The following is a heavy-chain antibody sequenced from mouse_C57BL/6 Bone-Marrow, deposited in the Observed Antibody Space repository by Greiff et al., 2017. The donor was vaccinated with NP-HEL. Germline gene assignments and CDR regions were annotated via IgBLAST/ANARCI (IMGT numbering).Heavy chain of an antibody. CDR2: IDPEDGDT. Sequence: EVQLQQSGAELVRPGASVKLSCTASGFNIKDYYMHWVKQRPEQGLEWIGMIDPEDGDTEYAPKFQGKATMTADTSSNTAYLQLSSLTSEDTAVYYCTTWILRYYFDYWGQGTTLTVSS. J-gene: IGHJ2*01. D-gene: IGHD1-1*01. CDR1: GFNIKDYY. V-gene: IGHV14-1*01. CDR3: TTWILRYYFDY.